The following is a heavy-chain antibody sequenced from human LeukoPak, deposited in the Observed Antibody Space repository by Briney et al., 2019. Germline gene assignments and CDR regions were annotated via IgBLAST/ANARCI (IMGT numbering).Heavy chain of an antibody. CDR3: ARGGELWPIDY. J-gene: IGHJ4*02. V-gene: IGHV4-61*01. CDR1: GGSVSSGSYY. D-gene: IGHD1-7*01. CDR2: IYYSGST. Sequence: PSETLSLTCTVSGGSVSSGSYYWSWIRQSPGKGLEWIGYIYYSGSTNYNPSLRSRVTMSVDTSRNQFSLKLSSVTAADTAVYYCARGGELWPIDYWGQGTLVTVSS.